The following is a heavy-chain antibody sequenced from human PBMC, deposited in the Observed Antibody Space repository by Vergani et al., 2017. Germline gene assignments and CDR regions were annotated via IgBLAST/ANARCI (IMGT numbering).Heavy chain of an antibody. CDR1: GGSLSSYY. D-gene: IGHD2-21*02. Sequence: QVQLQESGPGLVKPSETLSLTCTVSGGSLSSYYWSWIRQPPGKGMEWIGYIYYSGSTNYTPSLKSRVTITVDTSKNQFSLKLSSVTAADTAVYYCARACGGDCYPRNWFDPWGQGTLVTVSS. J-gene: IGHJ5*02. CDR2: IYYSGST. V-gene: IGHV4-59*08. CDR3: ARACGGDCYPRNWFDP.